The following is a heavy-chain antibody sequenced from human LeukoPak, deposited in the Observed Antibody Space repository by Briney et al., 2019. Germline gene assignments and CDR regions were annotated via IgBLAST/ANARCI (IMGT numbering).Heavy chain of an antibody. CDR1: GFTFSTYS. D-gene: IGHD6-19*01. CDR3: ANHRYSSGGVYAFDI. J-gene: IGHJ3*02. Sequence: GGSLRLSCAASGFTFSTYSMNWVSQAPGKGLEWVSSISSSSSYTYYADSVKGRFTISRDNAKNSLYLQMNSLRAEDTAVYYCANHRYSSGGVYAFDIWGQGTMVTVSS. CDR2: ISSSSSYT. V-gene: IGHV3-21*01.